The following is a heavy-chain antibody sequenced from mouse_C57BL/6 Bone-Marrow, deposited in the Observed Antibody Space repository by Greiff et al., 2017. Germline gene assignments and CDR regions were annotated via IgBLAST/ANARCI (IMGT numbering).Heavy chain of an antibody. CDR2: IDPSDSYT. CDR1: GSTFTSYW. V-gene: IGHV1-69*01. CDR3: ARGGY. Sequence: QVQLQQPGAELVMPGASVKLSCKASGSTFTSYWMHWVKQRPGQGLEWIGEIDPSDSYTNYNQKFKGKSTLTVDKSSSTAYMQLSSLTSEDSAVYYCARGGYWGQGTTLTVSS. J-gene: IGHJ2*01.